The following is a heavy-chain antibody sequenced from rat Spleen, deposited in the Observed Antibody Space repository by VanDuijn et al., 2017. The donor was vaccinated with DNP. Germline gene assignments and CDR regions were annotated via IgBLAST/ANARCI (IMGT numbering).Heavy chain of an antibody. CDR3: IRGSGSVDY. CDR2: IWSFGNT. J-gene: IGHJ2*01. V-gene: IGHV2-30*01. Sequence: QVQLKESGPGLVQPSQTLSLTCTVSGFSLTNYDVHWVRQSVRGGLEWMGMIWSFGNTDYNSALKYRLSITRDTSKNQVLLKMNSLQTDDRGTYYCIRGSGSVDYWGRGVMVTVSS. D-gene: IGHD3-7*01. CDR1: GFSLTNYD.